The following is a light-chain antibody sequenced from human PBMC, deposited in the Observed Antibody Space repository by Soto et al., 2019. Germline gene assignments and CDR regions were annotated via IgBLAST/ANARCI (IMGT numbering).Light chain of an antibody. CDR3: QQRNNCPLT. CDR1: QRVGTY. J-gene: IGKJ4*01. CDR2: DAS. V-gene: IGKV3-11*01. Sequence: EIVLTQSPASLSLSPGERATLSCRASQRVGTYLAWYQQKPGQAPRLLIYDASNRATGIPSRFSGSGSGTDFTLTINSLEPEDFATYVCQQRNNCPLTFGGGTKVEVK.